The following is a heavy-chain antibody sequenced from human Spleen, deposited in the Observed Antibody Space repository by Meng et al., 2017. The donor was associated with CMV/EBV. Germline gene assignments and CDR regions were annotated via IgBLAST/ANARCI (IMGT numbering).Heavy chain of an antibody. CDR1: GFTFDDYT. CDR3: AKDITSSIAAAGPFDY. Sequence: GESLKISCAASGFTFDDYTMHWVRQAPGKGLEWVSLISWDGGSTYYADSVKGRFTISRDNSKNSLYLQMNSLRTEDTALYYCAKDITSSIAAAGPFDYWGQGTLVTVSS. V-gene: IGHV3-43*01. J-gene: IGHJ4*02. D-gene: IGHD6-13*01. CDR2: ISWDGGST.